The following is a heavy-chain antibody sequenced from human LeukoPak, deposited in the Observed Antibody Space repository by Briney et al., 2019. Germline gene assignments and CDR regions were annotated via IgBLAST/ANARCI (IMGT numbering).Heavy chain of an antibody. D-gene: IGHD1-26*01. CDR3: ARDNSVGDYAWWFDP. CDR2: INPNSGGT. J-gene: IGHJ5*02. CDR1: GYTFTDYY. V-gene: IGHV1-2*02. Sequence: ASVKVSCKASGYTFTDYYMHWVRQAPGQGLEWMGWINPNSGGTNYAQKFQGRVTITRDMSTSTDYMELSSLRSEDTAVYYCARDNSVGDYAWWFDPWGQGTLVTVSP.